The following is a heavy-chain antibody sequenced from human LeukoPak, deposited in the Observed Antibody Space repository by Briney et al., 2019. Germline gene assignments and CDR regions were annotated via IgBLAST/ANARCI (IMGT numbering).Heavy chain of an antibody. D-gene: IGHD6-13*01. CDR3: ARGEWPGNSYSSSQINWFDP. V-gene: IGHV4-34*01. CDR1: GWSFSGYY. Sequence: SETLSLTCAVSGWSFSGYYWSWIRQPPGKGLEWIAEINHSRSSNYYPSPKSRVAISVDATKNQFSLKLSSVTAADTAVYYGARGEWPGNSYSSSQINWFDPWGQGTLVTVSS. J-gene: IGHJ5*02. CDR2: INHSRSS.